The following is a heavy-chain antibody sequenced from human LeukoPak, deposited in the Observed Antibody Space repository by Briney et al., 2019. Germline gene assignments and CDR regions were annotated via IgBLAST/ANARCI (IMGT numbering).Heavy chain of an antibody. Sequence: ASVTVSCKASGYTFTSYGFSWARQAPGQGLEWMGWITAYNGNTKYAQKFQGRVTMTTDTSTSTVYMDLRSLRSDDTAVYYCARGSGGYYYSHFQHWGQGTLVTVSS. V-gene: IGHV1-18*01. CDR1: GYTFTSYG. J-gene: IGHJ1*01. CDR2: ITAYNGNT. D-gene: IGHD3-22*01. CDR3: ARGSGGYYYSHFQH.